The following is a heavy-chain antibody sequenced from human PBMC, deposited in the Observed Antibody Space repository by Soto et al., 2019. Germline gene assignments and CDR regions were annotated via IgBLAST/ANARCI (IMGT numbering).Heavy chain of an antibody. Sequence: GESLRLSCAASGFTFSSFSMNWVRQAPGKGLEWVSSISSSSGSIYYADSVKGRFTIPRDNAERSLHLQMNSLRVEDTAVYSCARDAVPLADIVVVPAAIHYGMDDWGEGTTVTVSS. D-gene: IGHD2-2*02. CDR2: ISSSSGSI. CDR1: GFTFSSFS. CDR3: ARDAVPLADIVVVPAAIHYGMDD. V-gene: IGHV3-21*01. J-gene: IGHJ6*04.